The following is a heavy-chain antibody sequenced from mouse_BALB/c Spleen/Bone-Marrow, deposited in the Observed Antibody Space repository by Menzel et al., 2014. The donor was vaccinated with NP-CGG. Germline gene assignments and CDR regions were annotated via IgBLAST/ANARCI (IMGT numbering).Heavy chain of an antibody. CDR1: GYSITSDYT. CDR3: ARSADWYFDV. J-gene: IGHJ1*01. V-gene: IGHV3-2*02. CDR2: ISYSGST. Sequence: VQLKQSGPGLVKPSQSLSLTCTVTGYSITSDYTWHWIRQFPGNKLEWMGYISYSGSTSYYPSLKSRIFITRDTPKNQFFLQLNSVTTEDTATYYCARSADWYFDVWGAGTTVTVSS.